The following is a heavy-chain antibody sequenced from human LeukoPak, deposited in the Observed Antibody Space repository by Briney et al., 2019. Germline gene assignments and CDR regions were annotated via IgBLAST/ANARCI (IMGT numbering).Heavy chain of an antibody. CDR1: GLTFSSYR. V-gene: IGHV3-74*01. Sequence: GGSLRLSCAASGLTFSSYRMPGVRQAPGKGLVWVSRINTDGSITNYADSVKGRFTISRDNAKNTLYLQMNSLRAEDTAVYYCVTLLVGYWGQGTLVTVSS. J-gene: IGHJ4*02. CDR3: VTLLVGY. D-gene: IGHD1-26*01. CDR2: INTDGSIT.